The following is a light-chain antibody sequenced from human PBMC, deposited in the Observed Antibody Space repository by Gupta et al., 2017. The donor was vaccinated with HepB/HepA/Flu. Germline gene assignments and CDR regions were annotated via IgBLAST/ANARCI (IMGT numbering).Light chain of an antibody. V-gene: IGLV2-14*03. J-gene: IGLJ2*01. Sequence: QSALTQPASVSGSPGQSITISCTGTSSDVGGHNYVSWYQQHPGKAPKLMIYDVSNRPSGVSNRFSGSKSGNTASLTISGRQAEDEADYYCSSYTTSSTLVFGGGTKLTVL. CDR3: SSYTTSSTLV. CDR1: SSDVGGHNY. CDR2: DVS.